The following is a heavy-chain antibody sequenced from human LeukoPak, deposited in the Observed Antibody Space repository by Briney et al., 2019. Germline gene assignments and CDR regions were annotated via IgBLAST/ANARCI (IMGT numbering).Heavy chain of an antibody. V-gene: IGHV3-21*01. Sequence: GGSLRLSCAASGFTFSSYSMNWVRQAPGKGLEWVSSISSSSSYIYYADSVKGRFTISRDNAKNSLYLQMNSLRAEDTAVYYCARSSVYVATIPYHYGMDVWGQGTTVTVS. CDR2: ISSSSSYI. J-gene: IGHJ6*02. CDR1: GFTFSSYS. CDR3: ARSSVYVATIPYHYGMDV. D-gene: IGHD5-24*01.